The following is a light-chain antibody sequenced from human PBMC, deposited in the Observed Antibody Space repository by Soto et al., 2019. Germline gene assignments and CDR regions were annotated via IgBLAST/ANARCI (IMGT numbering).Light chain of an antibody. CDR2: SNN. Sequence: QSVLTQPPSASGTPGQRVTISCSGSSSNIGSNTVNWYQQLPGTAPKLLIYSNNQRPSGVPDRFSGSKSCTSASRAIRGLQSEDEADYYCAAWDDSLKGPVFGTGTKLTVL. CDR3: AAWDDSLKGPV. V-gene: IGLV1-44*01. CDR1: SSNIGSNT. J-gene: IGLJ1*01.